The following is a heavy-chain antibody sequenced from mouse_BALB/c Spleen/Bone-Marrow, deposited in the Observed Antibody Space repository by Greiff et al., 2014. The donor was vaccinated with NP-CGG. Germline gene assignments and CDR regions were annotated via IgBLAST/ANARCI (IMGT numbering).Heavy chain of an antibody. J-gene: IGHJ3*01. CDR3: ASYYYGSSYGFAC. CDR1: GFNIKDTY. CDR2: IDPANGNT. D-gene: IGHD1-1*01. V-gene: IGHV14-3*02. Sequence: EVMLVESGAELVKPGASVKLSCTASGFNIKDTYMHWVKHRPEQGLEWIGRIDPANGNTKYDPKFQGKATITADTSSNTAYLQLSSLTSEDTAVYYCASYYYGSSYGFACWGQGTLVTVSA.